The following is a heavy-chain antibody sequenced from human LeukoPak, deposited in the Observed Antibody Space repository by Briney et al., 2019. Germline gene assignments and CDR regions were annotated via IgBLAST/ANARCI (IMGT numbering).Heavy chain of an antibody. Sequence: PSETLSLTCTVSGGSISSYYWSWIRQPPGKGLECIGYIYTSGSTNYNPSLKSRVTISVDTSKNQFSLRLSSVTAADTAVYYCARLGSYSSSLFYYYYMDVWGKGTTVTVSS. CDR3: ARLGSYSSSLFYYYYMDV. CDR1: GGSISSYY. J-gene: IGHJ6*03. D-gene: IGHD6-6*01. V-gene: IGHV4-4*09. CDR2: IYTSGST.